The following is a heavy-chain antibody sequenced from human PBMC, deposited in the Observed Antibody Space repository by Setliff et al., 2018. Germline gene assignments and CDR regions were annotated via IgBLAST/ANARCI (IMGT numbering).Heavy chain of an antibody. CDR2: IYYSGST. D-gene: IGHD3-16*01. V-gene: IGHV4-59*01. CDR1: GGSTSSYY. Sequence: SETLSLTCTVSGGSTSSYYWSWIRQPPGKRLEWIGYIYYSGSTNYNPSLESRVTISVDTSKNQFSLRLNSATAADTAVYYCAGLRGAFDYWGQGTPVTVSS. CDR3: AGLRGAFDY. J-gene: IGHJ4*02.